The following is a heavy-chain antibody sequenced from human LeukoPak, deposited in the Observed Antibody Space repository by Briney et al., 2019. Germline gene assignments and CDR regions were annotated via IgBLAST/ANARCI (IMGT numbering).Heavy chain of an antibody. CDR2: ISYDGSNK. J-gene: IGHJ4*02. D-gene: IGHD3-10*01. CDR1: GFTFSSYG. CDR3: ARGLIYGSGSTLEGY. Sequence: GGSLRLSCAASGFTFSSYGMHWVRQAPGKGLEWVAVISYDGSNKYYADSVKGRFTSSRDNSKNTLYLQMNSLRAEDTAVYYCARGLIYGSGSTLEGYWGQGTLVTVSS. V-gene: IGHV3-30*03.